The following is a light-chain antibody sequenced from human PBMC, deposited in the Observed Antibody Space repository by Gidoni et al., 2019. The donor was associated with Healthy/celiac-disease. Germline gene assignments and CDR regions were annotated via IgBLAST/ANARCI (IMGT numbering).Light chain of an antibody. CDR1: QGMSSY. Sequence: DIQFTQSPSFLSVSVGDRVTITCRASQGMSSYLAWYQQKPGKAPKVLIYAASASQSGVTSRFSGSGSGTAFTLTISSLQPEDFATYYCQQLNSYRFTFGQXTRLEIK. J-gene: IGKJ5*01. V-gene: IGKV1-9*01. CDR2: AAS. CDR3: QQLNSYRFT.